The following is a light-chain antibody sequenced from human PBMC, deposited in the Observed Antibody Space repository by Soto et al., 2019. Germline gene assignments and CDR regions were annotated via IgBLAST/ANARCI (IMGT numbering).Light chain of an antibody. CDR1: SSDVGDYNS. Sequence: QSALTQPRSVSGSPGQSVTVSCIGTSSDVGDYNSVSWYQQHPGKAPKLMIYDVSKRPSGVPDRFSGSKSGNTASLTISGRQAVDVADYYCCSYLRGYPYAFGIGTKVTV. CDR3: CSYLRGYPYA. CDR2: DVS. J-gene: IGLJ1*01. V-gene: IGLV2-11*01.